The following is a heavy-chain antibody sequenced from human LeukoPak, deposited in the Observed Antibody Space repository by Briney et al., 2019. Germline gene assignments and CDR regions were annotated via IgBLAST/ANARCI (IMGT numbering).Heavy chain of an antibody. V-gene: IGHV5-51*01. Sequence: GESLKISCKSSGYIFPRYWIGWVRQMPGKGLEWMGIIYPGDSDTRYSPSFQGQVTISADKSISTAYLQWSRLKASDPAMYYCARQGAGGNKRPYGSKTGGGYWFDPWGQGTLVTVSS. CDR3: ARQGAGGNKRPYGSKTGGGYWFDP. J-gene: IGHJ5*02. CDR1: GYIFPRYW. D-gene: IGHD4-23*01. CDR2: IYPGDSDT.